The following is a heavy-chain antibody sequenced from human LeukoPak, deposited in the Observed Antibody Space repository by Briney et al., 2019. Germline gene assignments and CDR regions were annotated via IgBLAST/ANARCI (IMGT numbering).Heavy chain of an antibody. CDR1: GFTFSSYA. CDR2: ISWNSGSI. D-gene: IGHD2-15*01. CDR3: ARGPRSGPFYYYYYYMDV. Sequence: GGSLRLSCAASGFTFSSYAMHWVRQAPGKGLEWVSDISWNSGSIGYADSVKGRFTISRDNAKNSLYLQMNSLRAEDTALYYCARGPRSGPFYYYYYYMDVWGKGTTVTISS. V-gene: IGHV3-9*01. J-gene: IGHJ6*03.